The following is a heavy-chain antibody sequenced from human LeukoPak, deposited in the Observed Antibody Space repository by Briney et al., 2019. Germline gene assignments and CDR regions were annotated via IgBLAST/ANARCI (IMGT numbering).Heavy chain of an antibody. CDR3: ARAGKGLGYCSGGSCYDWFDP. CDR2: INHSGST. J-gene: IGHJ5*02. V-gene: IGHV4-34*01. Sequence: SETLSLTCAVYGGSFSGYYWSWIRQPPGKGLEWIGEINHSGSTNCNPSLKSRVTISVDTSKNQFSLKLSSVTAADTAVYYCARAGKGLGYCSGGSCYDWFDPWGQGTLVTVSS. D-gene: IGHD2-15*01. CDR1: GGSFSGYY.